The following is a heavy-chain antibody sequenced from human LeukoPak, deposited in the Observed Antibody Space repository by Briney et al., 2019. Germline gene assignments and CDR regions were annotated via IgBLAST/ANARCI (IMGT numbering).Heavy chain of an antibody. CDR3: ARLGSGYPAPFDY. D-gene: IGHD3-9*01. Sequence: GESLQISCKGAGCSFTSYWIGWGRRMPGKGGEWMGIIYPGDADTRYSASFQGEVTISADKSISTAYLQWSSLKASDTAMYYCARLGSGYPAPFDYWGQGTLVTVSS. CDR1: GCSFTSYW. V-gene: IGHV5-51*01. J-gene: IGHJ4*02. CDR2: IYPGDADT.